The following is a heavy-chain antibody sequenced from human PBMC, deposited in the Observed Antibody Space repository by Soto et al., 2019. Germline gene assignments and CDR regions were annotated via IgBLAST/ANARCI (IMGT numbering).Heavy chain of an antibody. D-gene: IGHD4-4*01. CDR1: GFTFDDYA. CDR3: AKSPYSNYAYGMDV. V-gene: IGHV3-9*01. CDR2: ISWNSGSI. Sequence: GGSLRLSCAASGFTFDDYAMHWVRQAPGKGLEWVSGISWNSGSIGYGDSVKSRFTISRDNAKNSLYLQMNSLRAEDTALYYCAKSPYSNYAYGMDVWGQGTTVTVSS. J-gene: IGHJ6*02.